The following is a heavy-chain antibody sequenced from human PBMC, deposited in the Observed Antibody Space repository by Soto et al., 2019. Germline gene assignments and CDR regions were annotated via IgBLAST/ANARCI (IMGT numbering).Heavy chain of an antibody. CDR1: RGTFSSYA. CDR2: IIPIFGPA. J-gene: IGHJ6*02. Sequence: GAPVKVSCKASRGTFSSYAISWVRQATGQGLEWMGGIIPIFGPANYAQKFQGRATITADESTSTAYMELSSLRAEDVAVYYCERLHNYHYALDVWGQGTTVTVSS. CDR3: ERLHNYHYALDV. V-gene: IGHV1-69*13. D-gene: IGHD4-4*01.